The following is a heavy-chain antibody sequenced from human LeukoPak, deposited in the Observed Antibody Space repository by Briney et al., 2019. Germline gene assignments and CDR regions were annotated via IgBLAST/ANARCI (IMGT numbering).Heavy chain of an antibody. D-gene: IGHD5-24*01. V-gene: IGHV3-7*04. J-gene: IGHJ4*02. Sequence: GGSLRLSCVASGFPFSSYWMTWVRQAPGKGLEWVANIKQDGSKKSYVDSVKGRFTISRDNAKNSLYLQMNGLRAEDTAIYYCTRVGYIDEGIDYWGQGTLVTVSS. CDR1: GFPFSSYW. CDR2: IKQDGSKK. CDR3: TRVGYIDEGIDY.